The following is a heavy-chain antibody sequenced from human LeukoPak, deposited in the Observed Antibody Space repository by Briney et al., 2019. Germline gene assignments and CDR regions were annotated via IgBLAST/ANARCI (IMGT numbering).Heavy chain of an antibody. D-gene: IGHD6-19*01. CDR3: ARRSSGWYLDY. V-gene: IGHV4-4*02. Sequence: SGTLSLTCGVSGGSITSSSDWWNWVRQPPGKGLEWIGEIHHGGTTHYNPSLKSRITISVDKSKNQFSLKLSSVTAADTALYYCARRSSGWYLDYWGQGTLVTVSS. CDR1: GGSITSSSDW. CDR2: IHHGGTT. J-gene: IGHJ4*02.